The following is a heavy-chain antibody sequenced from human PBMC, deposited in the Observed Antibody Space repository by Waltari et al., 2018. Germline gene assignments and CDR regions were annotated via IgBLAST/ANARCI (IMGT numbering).Heavy chain of an antibody. CDR1: GYSFTSYW. Sequence: EVQLVQSGAEVKKPGESLKISCKGSGYSFTSYWIGWVRQMPGKGLEWMGIIYPGDSDTRYSPSCQGQVTISANKSISTAYLQWSSLKASDTAMYYCASTGFWSGYYDYYYGMDVWGQGTTVTVSS. CDR2: IYPGDSDT. V-gene: IGHV5-51*01. J-gene: IGHJ6*02. D-gene: IGHD3-3*01. CDR3: ASTGFWSGYYDYYYGMDV.